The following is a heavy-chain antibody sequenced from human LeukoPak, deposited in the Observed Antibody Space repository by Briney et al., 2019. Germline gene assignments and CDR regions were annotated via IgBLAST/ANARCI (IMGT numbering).Heavy chain of an antibody. V-gene: IGHV3-21*01. D-gene: IGHD6-19*01. CDR2: ISSSSSYI. J-gene: IGHJ6*02. Sequence: GGSLRLSCAASGFTFSSYSMNWVRQAPGKGLEWVSSISSSSSYIYYADSVKGRFTISRVNAKNSLYLQMNSLRAEDTAVYYCARGDSSGWYLDYYYYYGMDVWGQGTTVTVSS. CDR3: ARGDSSGWYLDYYYYYGMDV. CDR1: GFTFSSYS.